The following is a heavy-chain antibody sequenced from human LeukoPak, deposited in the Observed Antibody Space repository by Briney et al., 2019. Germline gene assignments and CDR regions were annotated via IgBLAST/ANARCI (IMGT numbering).Heavy chain of an antibody. CDR2: IIPILGIA. Sequence: SVKVSCKASGGSFSSYAISWVRQAPGQGLEWMGRIIPILGIANYAQKFQGRVTITADKSTSTAYMELSSLRSEDTAVYYCARGGDVVVVAATGSGGSIFDYWGQGTLVTVSS. CDR1: GGSFSSYA. D-gene: IGHD2-15*01. CDR3: ARGGDVVVVAATGSGGSIFDY. J-gene: IGHJ4*02. V-gene: IGHV1-69*04.